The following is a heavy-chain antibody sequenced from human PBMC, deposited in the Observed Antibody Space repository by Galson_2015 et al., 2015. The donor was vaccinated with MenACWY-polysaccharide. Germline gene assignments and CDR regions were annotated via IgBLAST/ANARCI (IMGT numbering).Heavy chain of an antibody. V-gene: IGHV2-5*02. D-gene: IGHD3-10*01. CDR3: AHGQYYYATSSFSYYFDV. CDR2: IYWDNDK. J-gene: IGHJ4*02. CDR1: GFSLNTRGVG. Sequence: PALVKPTQTLTLTCTFSGFSLNTRGVGVGWIRQPPGKALEWLAPIYWDNDKRYSPSLKTRLTITKDTSKNQVFLAMTNVDPVDTATYYCAHGQYYYATSSFSYYFDVWGPGTLVTVSS.